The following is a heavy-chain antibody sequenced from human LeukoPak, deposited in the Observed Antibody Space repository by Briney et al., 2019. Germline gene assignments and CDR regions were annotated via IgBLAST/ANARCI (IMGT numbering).Heavy chain of an antibody. D-gene: IGHD3-3*01. V-gene: IGHV4-38-2*01. CDR2: IYHSGST. CDR3: ARRGFLEWEYYFDY. CDR1: GYSISSGYY. J-gene: IGHJ4*02. Sequence: PSETLSLTCAVSGYSISSGYYWGWIRQPPGKGLEWIGSIYHSGSTYYNPSLKSRVTISVDTSKNQFSLKLSSVTAADTAVYYCARRGFLEWEYYFDYWGQGTLVTVSS.